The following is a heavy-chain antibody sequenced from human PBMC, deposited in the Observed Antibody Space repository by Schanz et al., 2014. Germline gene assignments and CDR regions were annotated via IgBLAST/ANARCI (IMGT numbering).Heavy chain of an antibody. CDR3: ARGTDWNLHY. V-gene: IGHV3-13*01. Sequence: VQLVESGGGVVQPGRSLRLSCAASGFIFSSYGLHWVRQGTGKGLEWVSTIGYLGDTYYPDSVKGRFTVSRDSGQNSLYLQMHSLRAGDTAVYYCARGTDWNLHYWGQGALVTVSS. CDR1: GFIFSSYG. CDR2: IGYLGDT. J-gene: IGHJ4*02. D-gene: IGHD1-1*01.